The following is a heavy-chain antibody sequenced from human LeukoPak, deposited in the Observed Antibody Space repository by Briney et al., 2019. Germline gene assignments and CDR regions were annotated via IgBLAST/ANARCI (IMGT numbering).Heavy chain of an antibody. V-gene: IGHV1-18*04. Sequence: ASEKVSCKASGYSFTSYGISGVRQAPGQGLEWMGWISAYNGNTNYAQKLQGRVTMTTDTSTSTAYMELRSLRSDDTAVYYCARASSGSMVRGVYDYWGQGTLVTVSS. J-gene: IGHJ4*02. CDR1: GYSFTSYG. CDR3: ARASSGSMVRGVYDY. CDR2: ISAYNGNT. D-gene: IGHD3-10*01.